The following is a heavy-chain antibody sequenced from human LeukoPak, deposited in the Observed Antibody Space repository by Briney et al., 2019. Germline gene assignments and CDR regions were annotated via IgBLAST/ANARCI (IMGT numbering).Heavy chain of an antibody. J-gene: IGHJ4*02. CDR2: ISGSGGST. CDR1: GFTFSSYA. CDR3: AKVKNYYDSSGYCYYFDY. Sequence: GGSLRLSCAASGFTFSSYAMSWVRQPPGKGLGWVSAISGSGGSTYYADSVKGRFTISRDTSTNTLYLQMNSLRAQDTAVYYCAKVKNYYDSSGYCYYFDYWGQGTLVTVSS. D-gene: IGHD3-22*01. V-gene: IGHV3-23*01.